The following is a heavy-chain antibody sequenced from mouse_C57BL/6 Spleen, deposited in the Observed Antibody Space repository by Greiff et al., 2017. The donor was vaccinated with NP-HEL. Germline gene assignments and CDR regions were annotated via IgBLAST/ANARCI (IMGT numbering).Heavy chain of an antibody. V-gene: IGHV1-80*01. CDR3: ARSGDYDPFAY. Sequence: VMLVESGAELVKPGASVKISCKASGYAFSSYWMNWVKQRPGKGLEWIGQIYPGDGDTNYNGKFKGKATLTADKSSSTAYMQLSRLTSEDSAVYFCARSGDYDPFAYWGQGTLVTVSA. J-gene: IGHJ3*01. CDR1: GYAFSSYW. D-gene: IGHD2-4*01. CDR2: IYPGDGDT.